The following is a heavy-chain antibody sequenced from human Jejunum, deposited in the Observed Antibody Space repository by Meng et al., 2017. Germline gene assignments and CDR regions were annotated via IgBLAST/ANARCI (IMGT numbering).Heavy chain of an antibody. Sequence: EVQLVESGGGLVQPGGSLSLSCAGSGFTFSDYYMDWVRQAPGKGLEWVGRIRNRANSHTTEYAASVTGRFSISRDDSKNSLYLQMNSLKTEDTAVYYCPKDTGASQLDHWGQGTLVTVSS. CDR1: GFTFSDYY. J-gene: IGHJ4*02. D-gene: IGHD1-14*01. CDR3: PKDTGASQLDH. V-gene: IGHV3-72*01. CDR2: IRNRANSHTT.